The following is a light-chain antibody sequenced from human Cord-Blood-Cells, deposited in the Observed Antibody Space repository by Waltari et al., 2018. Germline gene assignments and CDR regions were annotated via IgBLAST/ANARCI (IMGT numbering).Light chain of an antibody. CDR2: AAS. V-gene: IGKV1-8*01. CDR3: QQYYSYPIT. J-gene: IGKJ5*01. CDR1: QGISSY. Sequence: AIRMTQSPSSFSASTGDRVTITCRASQGISSYLAWYQQKPGKAPKPLIYAASTLQSGVPSRFSGSGSGTDFTLTISCLQSEDVATYYCQQYYSYPITFGQGTRLEIK.